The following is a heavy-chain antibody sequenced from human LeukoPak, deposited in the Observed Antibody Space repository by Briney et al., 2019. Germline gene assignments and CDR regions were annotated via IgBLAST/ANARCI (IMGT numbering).Heavy chain of an antibody. CDR2: IRYDGSDT. D-gene: IGHD4/OR15-4a*01. Sequence: GGSLRLSCAASGFTFSSYGMHWVRQAPGKGLEWVTFIRYDGSDTYYADSVKGRFTISRDNSKNTLFLQMNSLRAEDTAVYYCAKAFRLYEASAYYYGMDVWGQGTTVTVSS. CDR3: AKAFRLYEASAYYYGMDV. V-gene: IGHV3-30*02. CDR1: GFTFSSYG. J-gene: IGHJ6*02.